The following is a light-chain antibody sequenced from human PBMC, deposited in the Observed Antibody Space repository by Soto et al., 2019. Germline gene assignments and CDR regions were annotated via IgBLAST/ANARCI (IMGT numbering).Light chain of an antibody. CDR3: QQYDNLPIP. Sequence: DIQMTQSPSSLSASVGDRVTITCQASQDISNYLNWYQQKPGKAPKLLIYDASNLETGVPSRFSGNGSGTDFTFTISSLQPEDIATYYCQQYDNLPIPFGQGTRLEIK. V-gene: IGKV1-33*01. CDR1: QDISNY. J-gene: IGKJ5*01. CDR2: DAS.